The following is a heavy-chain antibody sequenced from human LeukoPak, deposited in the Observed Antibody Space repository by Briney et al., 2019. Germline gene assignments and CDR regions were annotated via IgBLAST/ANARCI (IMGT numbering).Heavy chain of an antibody. CDR3: ARGSPTPDY. J-gene: IGHJ4*02. Sequence: SETLSLTCTVSGGSVSSGSYYWSWIRQPPGKGLEWIGYIYYSGTTNYNPSLKSRVTLSVDTSKNQFSLRLTSVTAADTAVYFCARGSPTPDYWGQGTLVTVSS. CDR1: GGSVSSGSYY. V-gene: IGHV4-61*01. D-gene: IGHD1-26*01. CDR2: IYYSGTT.